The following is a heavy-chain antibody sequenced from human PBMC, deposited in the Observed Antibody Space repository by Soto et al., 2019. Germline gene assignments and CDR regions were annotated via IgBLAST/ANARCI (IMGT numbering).Heavy chain of an antibody. CDR2: IYYSGST. CDR3: ARVCGGDCHYGMDV. CDR1: GGSISSGGYY. V-gene: IGHV4-31*03. J-gene: IGHJ6*02. D-gene: IGHD2-21*02. Sequence: QVQLQESGPGLVKPSQTLSLTCTVPGGSISSGGYYWTWIRQHPGKGLEWIGYIYYSGSTYYNPSLKSRVTISVDTSKNQFSLKLSSVTAADTAVYYCARVCGGDCHYGMDVWGQGTTVTVSS.